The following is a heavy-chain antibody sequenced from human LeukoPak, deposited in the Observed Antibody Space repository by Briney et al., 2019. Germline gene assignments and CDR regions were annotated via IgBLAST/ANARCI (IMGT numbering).Heavy chain of an antibody. CDR1: GGSISSGGYY. J-gene: IGHJ4*02. CDR3: ARGRRATKAYSSSRYFDY. D-gene: IGHD6-6*01. CDR2: IYYSGST. Sequence: SETLSLTCTVSGGSISSGGYYWSWIRQHPGKGLEWIGYIYYSGSTYYNPSLKSRVTISVDTSKNQFSLKLSSVTAADTAVYYCARGRRATKAYSSSRYFDYWGQGTLVTVSS. V-gene: IGHV4-31*03.